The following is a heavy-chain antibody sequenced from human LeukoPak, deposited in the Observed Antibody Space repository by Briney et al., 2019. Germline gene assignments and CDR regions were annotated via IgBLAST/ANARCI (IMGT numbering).Heavy chain of an antibody. CDR3: ARDSLTAYCGGDCYLGWFDP. J-gene: IGHJ5*02. D-gene: IGHD2-21*02. V-gene: IGHV3-11*04. Sequence: GGSLRLSCAASGFTFSDYYMSWIRQAPGKGLEWVSYISSSGSTIYYADSVKGRFTISRDNAKNSLYLQMNSLRAEDTAVYYCARDSLTAYCGGDCYLGWFDPWGQGDLCTVSS. CDR2: ISSSGSTI. CDR1: GFTFSDYY.